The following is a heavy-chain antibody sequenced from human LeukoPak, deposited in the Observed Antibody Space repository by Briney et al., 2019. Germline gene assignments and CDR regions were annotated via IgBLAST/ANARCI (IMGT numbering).Heavy chain of an antibody. J-gene: IGHJ6*02. V-gene: IGHV1-2*02. Sequence: VASVKVSCKASGYTFTGYYMHWVRQAPGQGLEGMGGINPKSGGTNYAQKFQGRVTMTRDTSISTAYMELSRLRSDDTAVYYCARGPPHYYGSGSYPPPRAYGMDVWGQGTTVTVSS. CDR1: GYTFTGYY. CDR3: ARGPPHYYGSGSYPPPRAYGMDV. CDR2: INPKSGGT. D-gene: IGHD3-10*01.